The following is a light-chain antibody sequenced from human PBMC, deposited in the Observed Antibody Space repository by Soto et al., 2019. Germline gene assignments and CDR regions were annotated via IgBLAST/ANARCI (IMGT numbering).Light chain of an antibody. CDR3: LHDYVFPFT. V-gene: IGKV1-6*01. Sequence: AIQMTQSPSSLSASVGDRVTITCRASQGIRDDLAWYQQKPGKAPKLLIYSASSLPSGVPSRFSGSGPGTDFTLTISSLKPEDFATYCCLHDYVFPFTFGRGTKVDIK. J-gene: IGKJ3*01. CDR2: SAS. CDR1: QGIRDD.